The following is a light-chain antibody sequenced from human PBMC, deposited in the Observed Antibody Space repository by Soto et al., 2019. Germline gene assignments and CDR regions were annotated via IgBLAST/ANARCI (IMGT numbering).Light chain of an antibody. CDR1: QSVSSR. V-gene: IGKV3-20*01. CDR3: QQYGSSPIT. Sequence: EIVMTHSPGTLSLSPGERATLSCRASQSVSSRLAWYQQKPGQAPRILISGASSRDTGIPDRFSGSGSATDFTLTLSRLEPEDFELYYCQQYGSSPITFGQGTRLEIK. J-gene: IGKJ5*01. CDR2: GAS.